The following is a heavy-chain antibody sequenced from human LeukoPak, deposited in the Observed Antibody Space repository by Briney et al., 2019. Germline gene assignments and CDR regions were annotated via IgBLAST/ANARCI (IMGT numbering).Heavy chain of an antibody. V-gene: IGHV4-39*07. D-gene: IGHD4-23*01. CDR1: GGSISSSSYY. CDR3: ARDSTVVAFDY. J-gene: IGHJ4*02. Sequence: SETLSLTCTVSGGSISSSSYYWGWIRQPPGKGLEWIGSIYYSGSTYYNPSLKSRVTISVDTSKNQFSLKLSSVTAADTAVYYCARDSTVVAFDYWGQGTLVTVPS. CDR2: IYYSGST.